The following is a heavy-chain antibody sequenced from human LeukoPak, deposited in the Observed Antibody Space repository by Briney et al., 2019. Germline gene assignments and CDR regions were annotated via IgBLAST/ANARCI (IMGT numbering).Heavy chain of an antibody. J-gene: IGHJ3*02. CDR3: ARDTADDAFDI. CDR2: INSDGSTT. Sequence: GGSLRLSCAASGFTFSSYWMHWVRQAPGKGLVWVSRINSDGSTTSYADSVKGRFTISRDNARNTLYLQMNSLRAEDTAVYYCARDTADDAFDIWGQGTMVTVSS. CDR1: GFTFSSYW. V-gene: IGHV3-74*01.